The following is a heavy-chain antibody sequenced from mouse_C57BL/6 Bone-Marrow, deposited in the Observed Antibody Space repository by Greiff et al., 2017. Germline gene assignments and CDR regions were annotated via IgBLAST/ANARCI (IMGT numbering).Heavy chain of an antibody. D-gene: IGHD2-4*01. CDR1: GYTFTSYW. J-gene: IGHJ3*01. CDR3: ARWIYYDYDEAWFAY. V-gene: IGHV1-55*01. CDR2: IYPGSGST. Sequence: QVQLQQSGAELVKPGASVKMSCKASGYTFTSYWITWVKQRPGQGLEWIGDIYPGSGSTNYTEKFKSKATLTVDTSSSTAYMQLSSLTSEDSAVYYCARWIYYDYDEAWFAYWGQGTLVTVSA.